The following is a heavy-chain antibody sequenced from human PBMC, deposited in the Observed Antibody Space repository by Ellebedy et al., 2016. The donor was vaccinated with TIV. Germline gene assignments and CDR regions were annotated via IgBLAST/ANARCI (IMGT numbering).Heavy chain of an antibody. CDR3: AKDSSGWYFVY. Sequence: GESLKISCAASGFTFSSYAMSWVRQAPGKGLEWVSAISGSGGSTYYADSVKGRFTISRDNSKNTLYLQMNSLRAEDTAVYYCAKDSSGWYFVYWGQGTLVTVSS. V-gene: IGHV3-23*01. D-gene: IGHD6-19*01. CDR2: ISGSGGST. CDR1: GFTFSSYA. J-gene: IGHJ4*02.